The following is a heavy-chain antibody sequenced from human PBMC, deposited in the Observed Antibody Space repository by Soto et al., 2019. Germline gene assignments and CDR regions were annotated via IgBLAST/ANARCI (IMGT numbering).Heavy chain of an antibody. J-gene: IGHJ6*02. Sequence: GGSLXLPCAAPGFTFSSYFMSWVRQPPGKGLEWVANIKQDGSEKYYVDSVKGRFTISRDNAKNSLYLQMNSLRAEDTAVYYCASSYGSGSYYYYYGMDVWGQGTTVTVSS. CDR3: ASSYGSGSYYYYYGMDV. V-gene: IGHV3-7*01. D-gene: IGHD3-10*01. CDR1: GFTFSSYF. CDR2: IKQDGSEK.